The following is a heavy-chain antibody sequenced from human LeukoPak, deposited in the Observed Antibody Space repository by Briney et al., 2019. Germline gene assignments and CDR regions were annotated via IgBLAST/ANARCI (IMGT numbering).Heavy chain of an antibody. Sequence: GGSLRISCAASGFTFSSYSMNWVRQAPGKGLEWVSSISSSSSYIYYADSVKGRFTISRDNAKNSLYLQMNSLRAEDTVVYYCARDSSPVVLMVYAPGNFDYWGQGTLVTVSS. CDR1: GFTFSSYS. D-gene: IGHD2-8*01. V-gene: IGHV3-21*01. J-gene: IGHJ4*02. CDR3: ARDSSPVVLMVYAPGNFDY. CDR2: ISSSSSYI.